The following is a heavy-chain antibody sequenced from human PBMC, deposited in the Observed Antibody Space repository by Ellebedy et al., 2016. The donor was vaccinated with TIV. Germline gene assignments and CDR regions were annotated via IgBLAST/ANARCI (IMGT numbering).Heavy chain of an antibody. D-gene: IGHD3-10*01. CDR1: GLTFSDAW. V-gene: IGHV3-15*01. CDR2: IKSKTDGGTT. CDR3: TTALLWFGELSDDAFDI. Sequence: GESLKISCVASGLTFSDAWMSWVRQAPGKGLEWVGRIKSKTDGGTTDYAAPVKGRFTISRDDSKNTLYLQMNSLKTEDTAVYYCTTALLWFGELSDDAFDIWGQGTMVTVSS. J-gene: IGHJ3*02.